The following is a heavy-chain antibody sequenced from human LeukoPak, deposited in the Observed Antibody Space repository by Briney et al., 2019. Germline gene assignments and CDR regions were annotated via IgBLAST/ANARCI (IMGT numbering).Heavy chain of an antibody. Sequence: HPGGSLRLSCTASGFTFSRYGMHSVRQAPGKGLEWVTFMRYDGSNTYYADSVKGRFTISRDNSKNTLYLQLNSLRAEDTAVYYCAKVASAMVTYYYMDVWGKGTTVTISS. CDR1: GFTFSRYG. V-gene: IGHV3-30*02. CDR2: MRYDGSNT. D-gene: IGHD5-18*01. J-gene: IGHJ6*03. CDR3: AKVASAMVTYYYMDV.